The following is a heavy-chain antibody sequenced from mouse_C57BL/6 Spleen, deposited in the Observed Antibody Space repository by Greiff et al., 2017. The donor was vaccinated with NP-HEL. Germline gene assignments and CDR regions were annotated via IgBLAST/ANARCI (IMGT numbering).Heavy chain of an antibody. Sequence: VQLQQSGAELVRPGASVTLSCKASGYTFTDYEMHWVKQTPVHGLEWIGAIDPETGGTAYNQKFKGKAILTADKSSSTAYMELRSLTSEDSAVYYCTSLITTVVAMYYFDYWGQGTTLTVSS. CDR2: IDPETGGT. CDR1: GYTFTDYE. J-gene: IGHJ2*01. CDR3: TSLITTVVAMYYFDY. V-gene: IGHV1-15*01. D-gene: IGHD1-1*01.